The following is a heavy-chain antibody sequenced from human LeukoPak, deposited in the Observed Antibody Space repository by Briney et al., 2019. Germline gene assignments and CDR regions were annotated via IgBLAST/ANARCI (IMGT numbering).Heavy chain of an antibody. CDR2: MKGDGSHI. D-gene: IGHD2-8*02. V-gene: IGHV3-7*01. J-gene: IGHJ4*02. Sequence: GRSLRLSCAASGFTFGNFWMSWVRQAPGRGLQWVASMKGDGSHIYYVDSVKGRFTISRDNARNSLYLQMNSLTAEDTAVYYCARLFGGVTTFDYWGQGALVTVSS. CDR3: ARLFGGVTTFDY. CDR1: GFTFGNFW.